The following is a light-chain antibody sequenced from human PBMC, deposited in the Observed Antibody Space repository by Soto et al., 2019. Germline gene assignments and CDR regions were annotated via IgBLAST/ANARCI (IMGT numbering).Light chain of an antibody. CDR2: GAS. CDR1: QSVSSN. J-gene: IGKJ4*01. V-gene: IGKV3-15*01. CDR3: QQSRA. Sequence: EIVMTQSPATLSVSPGERATLSCRASQSVSSNLAWYQQKPGQAPRLLIYGASTRATGIPARFSGSGSGTEFTLTISSLQSEDFAVYYCQQSRAFGGGTEVEIK.